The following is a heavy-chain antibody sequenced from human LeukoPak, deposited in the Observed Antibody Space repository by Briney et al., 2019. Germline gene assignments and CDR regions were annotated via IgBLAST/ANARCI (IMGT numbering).Heavy chain of an antibody. Sequence: AGGSLRLSCAASGFTFSSYTMKWVRQAPGKGLEWVSSISGSSSYIYYADSVKGRFTISRDNAKSSMWLQMNSLRDEDTAVYYCARDQTPFYWGQGSLVTVSS. J-gene: IGHJ4*02. CDR2: ISGSSSYI. D-gene: IGHD2-15*01. CDR3: ARDQTPFY. V-gene: IGHV3-21*01. CDR1: GFTFSSYT.